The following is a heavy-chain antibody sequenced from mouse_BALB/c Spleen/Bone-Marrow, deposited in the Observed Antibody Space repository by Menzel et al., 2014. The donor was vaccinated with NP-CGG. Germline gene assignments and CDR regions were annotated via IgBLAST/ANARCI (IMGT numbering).Heavy chain of an antibody. Sequence: VQLQQPGAELVRPGALVKLSCKTSGFNIKDYYMFWLKQRPEQGLEWIGWIDPETNYTIYDPKFQGKASITADTSSNTACLQLSSLTSEDIAVYYCARFLLRDYAMDYWGQGTSVTVSS. CDR2: IDPETNYT. D-gene: IGHD1-1*01. CDR1: GFNIKDYY. J-gene: IGHJ4*01. CDR3: ARFLLRDYAMDY. V-gene: IGHV14-1*02.